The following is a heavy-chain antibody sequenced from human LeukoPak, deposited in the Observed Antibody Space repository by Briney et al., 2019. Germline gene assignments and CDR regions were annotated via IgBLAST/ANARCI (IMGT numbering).Heavy chain of an antibody. CDR3: ARGEDNADEYLREDY. CDR1: GFTFSDYA. D-gene: IGHD3-16*01. CDR2: ISSSSSYI. V-gene: IGHV3-21*01. Sequence: GGSLRLSCAASGFTFSDYAMNWVRQAPGKGLEWVSSISSSSSYIYYADSVKGRFTISRDNAKNSLYLQMNSLRAEDTAVYYCARGEDNADEYLREDYWGQGILVTVSS. J-gene: IGHJ4*02.